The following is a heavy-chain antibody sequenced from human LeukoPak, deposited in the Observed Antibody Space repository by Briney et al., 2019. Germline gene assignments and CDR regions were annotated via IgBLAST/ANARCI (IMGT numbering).Heavy chain of an antibody. D-gene: IGHD3-22*01. J-gene: IGHJ6*02. V-gene: IGHV3-15*01. CDR1: GFTFSSYG. CDR2: IKSKTDGGTT. Sequence: GGSLRLSCAASGFTFSSYGMSWVRQAPGKGLEWVGRIKSKTDGGTTDYAAPVKGRFTISRDDSKNTLYLQMNSLKTEDTAVYYCTTGQPYYYDSSGYYEPGNYYGMDVWGQGTTVTVSS. CDR3: TTGQPYYYDSSGYYEPGNYYGMDV.